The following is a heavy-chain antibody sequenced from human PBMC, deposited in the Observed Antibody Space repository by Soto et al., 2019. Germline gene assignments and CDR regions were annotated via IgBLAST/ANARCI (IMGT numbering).Heavy chain of an antibody. CDR1: GASISSGYFY. CDR2: ISHIGNA. V-gene: IGHV4-39*01. Sequence: SETLSLTCLVSGASISSGYFYWGWIRQPPGKGLEWIATISHIGNAYYNYNPSLMSRCTISVDTSKNQFSLKLTSVTAAGTAVYYCERKYYNWNFVDWGQGTMVTFSS. D-gene: IGHD1-7*01. CDR3: ERKYYNWNFVD. J-gene: IGHJ4*02.